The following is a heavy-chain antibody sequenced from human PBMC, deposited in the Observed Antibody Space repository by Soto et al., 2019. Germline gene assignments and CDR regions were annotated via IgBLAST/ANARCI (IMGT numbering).Heavy chain of an antibody. CDR3: ARARPYYDFRSGYYSPYGMDV. CDR2: IYPGDSDT. J-gene: IGHJ6*02. Sequence: GESLKISCKGSGYSFTSYWIGWVRQIPGKGLEWMGHIYPGDSDTRYSPSFQGQVTISADKSISTAYLQWSSLKASDTAMYYCARARPYYDFRSGYYSPYGMDVWGQGTTVTVSS. V-gene: IGHV5-51*01. D-gene: IGHD3-3*01. CDR1: GYSFTSYW.